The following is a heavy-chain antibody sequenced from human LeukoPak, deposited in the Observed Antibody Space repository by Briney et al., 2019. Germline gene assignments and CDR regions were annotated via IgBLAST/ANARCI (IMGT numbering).Heavy chain of an antibody. Sequence: GGSLRLSCAASGFTFSTYAMNWDRQAPGKGLEWVSVFIGGGGSTYYADSVKGRFTISRDNSKNTLYLQMNSLRAEDTAVYYCAKRGGYSFDYWGQGTLVTVSS. V-gene: IGHV3-23*01. CDR3: AKRGGYSFDY. CDR2: FIGGGGST. D-gene: IGHD2-15*01. CDR1: GFTFSTYA. J-gene: IGHJ4*02.